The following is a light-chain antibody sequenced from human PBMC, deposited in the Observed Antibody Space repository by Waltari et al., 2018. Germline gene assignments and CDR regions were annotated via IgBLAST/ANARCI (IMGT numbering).Light chain of an antibody. CDR1: QSIFYSSNNKNY. CDR2: WAS. V-gene: IGKV4-1*01. J-gene: IGKJ1*01. CDR3: QQYYAPLRT. Sequence: DIVMTQSPDSLAVSLVERATINCKSSQSIFYSSNNKNYLAWYQQKPGQSPKLLISWASTRESGVPDRFSGSGSGTDFTLTISSLQAEDVAVYYCQQYYAPLRTFGQGTKVEVK.